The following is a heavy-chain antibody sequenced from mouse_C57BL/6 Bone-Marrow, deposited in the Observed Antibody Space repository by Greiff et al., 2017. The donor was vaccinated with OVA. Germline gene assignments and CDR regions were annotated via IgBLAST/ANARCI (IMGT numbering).Heavy chain of an antibody. J-gene: IGHJ2*01. V-gene: IGHV1-9*01. CDR1: GYTFTGYW. D-gene: IGHD2-3*01. CDR3: AKRGYSYYFDY. CDR2: ILPGSGST. Sequence: VHLVESGAELMKPGASVKLSCKATGYTFTGYWIEWVKQRPGHGLEWIGEILPGSGSTYYTEKFKGKATFSADTSSNTAYMQLSSLTTEDSAIEYCAKRGYSYYFDYWGQGTTLTVSS.